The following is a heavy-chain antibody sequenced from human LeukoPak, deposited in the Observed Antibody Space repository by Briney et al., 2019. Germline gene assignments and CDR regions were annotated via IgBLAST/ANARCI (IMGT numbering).Heavy chain of an antibody. Sequence: PGGSLRLSCAASGFTFSSYVMHWVRQAPGKGLEWVAVISYDGSNKYYADSVKGRFTISRDNSKNTLYLQMNSLRAEDTAVYYCARDLLNNDYGDQNGDYWGQGTLVTVSS. CDR2: ISYDGSNK. V-gene: IGHV3-30*19. CDR3: ARDLLNNDYGDQNGDY. CDR1: GFTFSSYV. D-gene: IGHD4-17*01. J-gene: IGHJ4*02.